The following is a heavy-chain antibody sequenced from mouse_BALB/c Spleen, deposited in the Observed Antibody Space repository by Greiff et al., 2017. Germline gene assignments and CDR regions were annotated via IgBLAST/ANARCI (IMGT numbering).Heavy chain of an antibody. V-gene: IGHV14-3*02. CDR3: ARDDYGRAMDY. J-gene: IGHJ4*01. CDR1: GFNIKDTY. D-gene: IGHD1-1*01. CDR2: IDPANGNT. Sequence: VQLQQSGAELVKPGASVKLSCTASGFNIKDTYMHWVKQRPEQGLEWIGRIDPANGNTKYDPKFQGKATITADTSSNTAYLQLSSLTSEDTAVYYCARDDYGRAMDYWGQGTSVTVSS.